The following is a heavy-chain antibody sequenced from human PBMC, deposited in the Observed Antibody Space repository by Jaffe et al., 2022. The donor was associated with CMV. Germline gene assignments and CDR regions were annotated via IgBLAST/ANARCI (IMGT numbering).Heavy chain of an antibody. CDR1: GGSISSYY. D-gene: IGHD6-13*01. Sequence: QVQLQESGPGLVKPSETLSLTCTVSGGSISSYYWSWIRQPPGKGLEWIGYIYYSGSTNYNPSLKSRVTISVDTSKNQFSLKLSSVTAADTAVYYCARGGDSSSWYRVFDYWGQGTLVTVSS. J-gene: IGHJ4*02. V-gene: IGHV4-59*01. CDR3: ARGGDSSSWYRVFDY. CDR2: IYYSGST.